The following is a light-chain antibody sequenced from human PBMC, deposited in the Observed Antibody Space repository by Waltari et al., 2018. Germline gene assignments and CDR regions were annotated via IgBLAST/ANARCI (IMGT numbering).Light chain of an antibody. J-gene: IGLJ2*01. Sequence: SSELTQDPTVSVALGQTFRITCQGAGCSRYYHSWDQQRPGQAPILVFYGQSSRPSGIPDRFSGSISGNTASLTITGAQAEDEADYYCHSRDSSSTRFFGGGTRLTV. V-gene: IGLV3-19*01. CDR2: GQS. CDR1: GCSRYY. CDR3: HSRDSSSTRF.